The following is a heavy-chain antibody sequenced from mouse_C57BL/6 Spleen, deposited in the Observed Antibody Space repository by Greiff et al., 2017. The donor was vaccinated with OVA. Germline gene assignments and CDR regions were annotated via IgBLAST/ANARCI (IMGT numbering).Heavy chain of an antibody. Sequence: VQLKQPGAELVRPGSSVKLSCKASGYTFTSYWMHWVKQRPIQGLEWIGNIDPSDSETHYNQKFKDKATLTVDKSSSTAYMQLSSLTSEDSAVYYCASIDSSGYDYWGQGTTLTVSS. V-gene: IGHV1-52*01. J-gene: IGHJ2*01. CDR1: GYTFTSYW. CDR2: IDPSDSET. CDR3: ASIDSSGYDY. D-gene: IGHD3-2*02.